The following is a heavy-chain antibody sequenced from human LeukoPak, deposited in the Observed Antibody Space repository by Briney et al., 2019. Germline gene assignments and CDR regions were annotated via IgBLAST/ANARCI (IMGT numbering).Heavy chain of an antibody. CDR3: ARNHQAGWSGYSVLYYFDY. J-gene: IGHJ4*02. CDR2: FDPEDGET. V-gene: IGHV1-24*01. CDR1: GYTLTELS. Sequence: ASVKVSCKVSGYTLTELSMHWVRQAPGKGLEWMGGFDPEDGETIYAQKFQGRVTMTEDTSTDTAYMELSSLRSEDTAVYYCARNHQAGWSGYSVLYYFDYWGQGTLVTVSS. D-gene: IGHD3-3*01.